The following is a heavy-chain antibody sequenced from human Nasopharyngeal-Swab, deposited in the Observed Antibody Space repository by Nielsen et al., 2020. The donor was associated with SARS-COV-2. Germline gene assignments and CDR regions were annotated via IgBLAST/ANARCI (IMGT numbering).Heavy chain of an antibody. D-gene: IGHD6-13*01. CDR3: ARGLFSSSRYGPFYDY. CDR2: INHSGST. CDR1: GGSISSYY. J-gene: IGHJ4*02. V-gene: IGHV4-34*01. Sequence: SETLSLTCTVSGGSISSYYWSWIRQPPGKGLEWIGEINHSGSTNYNPSLKSRVPISVDTSKNQFSLKLSSVTAADTTVYYCARGLFSSSRYGPFYDYWGQGTLVTVSS.